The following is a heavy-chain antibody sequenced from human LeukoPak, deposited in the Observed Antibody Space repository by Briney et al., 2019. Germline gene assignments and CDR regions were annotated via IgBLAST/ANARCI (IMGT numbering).Heavy chain of an antibody. D-gene: IGHD1-26*01. J-gene: IGHJ6*02. CDR3: AKDQSSGSYWDYYGMDV. Sequence: GGSLRLSCVASGFTFSDYAMNWVRQAPGKGLEWVSTFKTNYNQVYYAESVRGRFTISRDNSKNTLYLQMNSLRAEDTAVYYCAKDQSSGSYWDYYGMDVWGQGTTVTVSS. CDR1: GFTFSDYA. V-gene: IGHV3-23*05. CDR2: FKTNYNQV.